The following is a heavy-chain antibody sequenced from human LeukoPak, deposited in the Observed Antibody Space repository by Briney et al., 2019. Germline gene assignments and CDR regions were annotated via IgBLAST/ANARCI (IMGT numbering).Heavy chain of an antibody. Sequence: ASVKVSCKASGYTFTSYGISWVRQAPGQGPEWMGWTSAYSTYNGNTNYAQKFQGRVTMTTDTSTSTAYMELRSLRSDDTAVYYCTRDLGQWLLQGIFFDYWGQGTLVTVSS. D-gene: IGHD5-12*01. CDR2: TSAYSTYNGNT. J-gene: IGHJ4*02. CDR1: GYTFTSYG. CDR3: TRDLGQWLLQGIFFDY. V-gene: IGHV1-18*01.